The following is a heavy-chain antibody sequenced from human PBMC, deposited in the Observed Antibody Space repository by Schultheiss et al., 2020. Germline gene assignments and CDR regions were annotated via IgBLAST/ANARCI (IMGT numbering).Heavy chain of an antibody. CDR1: GGSVSSGSYY. D-gene: IGHD6-13*01. V-gene: IGHV4-61*01. CDR3: ARVSSSWSYFDY. J-gene: IGHJ4*02. CDR2: INHSGST. Sequence: SETLSLTCTVSGGSVSSGSYYWSWIRQPPGKGLEWIGEINHSGSTNYNPSLKSRVTISVDTSKNQFSLKLSSVTAADTAVYYCARVSSSWSYFDYWGQGTRVT.